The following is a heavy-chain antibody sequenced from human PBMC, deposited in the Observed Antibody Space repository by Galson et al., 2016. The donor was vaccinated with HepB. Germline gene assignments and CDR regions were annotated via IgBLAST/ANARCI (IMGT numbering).Heavy chain of an antibody. CDR3: VGDRISWH. D-gene: IGHD5-12*01. CDR1: GLTFSNYW. Sequence: SLRLSCAMSGLTFSNYWMHWVRQAPGKGLVWVSRILRDERFYADSVKGRFTISTDNAKNTVYLQMNSRRAEDTAVYYCVGDRISWHWGQGTLVTVSS. V-gene: IGHV3-74*01. J-gene: IGHJ4*02. CDR2: ILRDERF.